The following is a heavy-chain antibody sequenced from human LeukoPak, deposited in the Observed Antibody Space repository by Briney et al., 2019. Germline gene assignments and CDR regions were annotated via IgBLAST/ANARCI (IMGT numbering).Heavy chain of an antibody. J-gene: IGHJ4*02. Sequence: GGSLRLSCAASGFTFSSYAMSWVRPAPGKGLEWVSAISGSGGSTYYADSVKGRFTISRDNSKNTLYLQMNSLRAEDTAVYYCAKDFSSSWYYFDYWGQGTLVTVSS. CDR1: GFTFSSYA. V-gene: IGHV3-23*01. D-gene: IGHD6-13*01. CDR3: AKDFSSSWYYFDY. CDR2: ISGSGGST.